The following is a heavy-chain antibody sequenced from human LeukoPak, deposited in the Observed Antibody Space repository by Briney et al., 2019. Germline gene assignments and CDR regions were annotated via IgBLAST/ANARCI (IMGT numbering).Heavy chain of an antibody. CDR3: ATSNDAKIAPFDH. CDR2: INTKGES. D-gene: IGHD2-8*01. V-gene: IGHV4-4*09. J-gene: IGHJ4*02. Sequence: SETLSLTCAVSGVSMSAFQWSWVRQSPEKGLEWIGGINTKGESNYNPSLKSRVTTSVDTSKSQFSLRLTSVTAADTAVYYCATSNDAKIAPFDHWGQGALVTVSS. CDR1: GVSMSAFQ.